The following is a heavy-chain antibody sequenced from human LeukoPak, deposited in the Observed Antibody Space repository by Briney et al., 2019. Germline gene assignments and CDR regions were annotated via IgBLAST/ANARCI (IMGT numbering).Heavy chain of an antibody. CDR2: IGTAGDT. D-gene: IGHD6-19*01. CDR3: ARGGSSGWVDY. V-gene: IGHV3-13*01. J-gene: IGHJ4*02. CDR1: GFTFSSYD. Sequence: GGSLRLSCAASGFTFSSYDMHWVRQATGKGLEWVSAIGTAGDTYYPGSVKGRFTISRENAKNSLYLQMNSLRAGDTAVCYCARGGSSGWVDYWGQGTLVTVSS.